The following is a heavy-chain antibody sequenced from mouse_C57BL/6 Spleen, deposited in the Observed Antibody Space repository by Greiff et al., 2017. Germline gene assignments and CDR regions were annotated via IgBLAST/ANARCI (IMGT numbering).Heavy chain of an antibody. J-gene: IGHJ1*03. CDR1: GFSLTSYG. CDR2: IWSGGST. D-gene: IGHD1-1*01. CDR3: ARNRYYGSSYHWYFDV. V-gene: IGHV2-2*01. Sequence: VQLQQSGPGLVQPSQSLSITCPVSGFSLTSYGVHWVRQSPGKGLEWLGVIWSGGSTDYNAAFKSRLSISKDNPKSQVFFKMNSLQADDTAIYYCARNRYYGSSYHWYFDVWGTGTTVTVSS.